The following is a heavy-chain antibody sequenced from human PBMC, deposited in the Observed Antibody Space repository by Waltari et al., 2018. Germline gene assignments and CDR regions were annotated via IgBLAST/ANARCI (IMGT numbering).Heavy chain of an antibody. D-gene: IGHD3-10*01. J-gene: IGHJ5*01. Sequence: QLQLQESGPGLVKPSETLSLTCSVSGDSVPSGSSYWGWIRQPPRKGLEWIGIMYYRGSSYSNPSLKSRVTISVDTSKNQFSLKLSSVAAADTAVYYCARAFGSGSYAWFDSWGQGTLVTVSS. CDR1: GDSVPSGSSY. CDR2: MYYRGSS. V-gene: IGHV4-39*01. CDR3: ARAFGSGSYAWFDS.